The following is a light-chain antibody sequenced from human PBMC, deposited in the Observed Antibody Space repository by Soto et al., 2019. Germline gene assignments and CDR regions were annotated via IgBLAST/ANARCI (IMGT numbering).Light chain of an antibody. Sequence: AILITQSPSSLSASVGDRVTITCRASQGIRNDLAWYQQKPGKAPKLLIYEASTLQSGVPSRFSGSYSGTDFTLTIGSLQPEDFATYYCLQDFKYPRTFGQGTKV. CDR1: QGIRND. CDR3: LQDFKYPRT. J-gene: IGKJ1*01. V-gene: IGKV1-6*01. CDR2: EAS.